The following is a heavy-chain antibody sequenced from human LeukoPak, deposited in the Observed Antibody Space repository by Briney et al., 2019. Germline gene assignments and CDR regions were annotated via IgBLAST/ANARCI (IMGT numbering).Heavy chain of an antibody. D-gene: IGHD2-2*01. CDR1: GYTFTDYY. CDR2: INPDDGDT. V-gene: IGHV1-2*02. Sequence: ASVKVSCKASGYTFTDYYMHWVRQAPGQGVEWMGWINPDDGDTNYAQMFQGRVTMTRDTSISTAHMEVSRLRSDDTAVYYCARANFLYCSSSTCLFDYWGQGTLVTVSS. CDR3: ARANFLYCSSSTCLFDY. J-gene: IGHJ4*02.